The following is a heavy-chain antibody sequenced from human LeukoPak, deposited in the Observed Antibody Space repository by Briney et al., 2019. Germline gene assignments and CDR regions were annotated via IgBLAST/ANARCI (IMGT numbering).Heavy chain of an antibody. J-gene: IGHJ4*02. CDR1: GFTFSSYA. V-gene: IGHV3-30-3*01. Sequence: GRSLRLSCAASGFTFSSYAMHWVRQAPGKGLEWVAVISYDGSNKYYADSVKGRFTISRDNSKNTLYLQMNSLRAEDTAVYYCASSIRIQWLVRPGGVDYWGQGTLVTVSS. D-gene: IGHD6-19*01. CDR3: ASSIRIQWLVRPGGVDY. CDR2: ISYDGSNK.